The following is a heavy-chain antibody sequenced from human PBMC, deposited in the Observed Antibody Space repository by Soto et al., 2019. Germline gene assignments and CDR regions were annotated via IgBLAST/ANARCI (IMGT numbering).Heavy chain of an antibody. D-gene: IGHD6-6*01. J-gene: IGHJ4*02. Sequence: QVQLVQSGAEVKKPGASVKVSCKASGYTFTSYVINWVRQATGQGLEWMGWMNPNSGNTGYAQKFQGRVTMTRNTSISTAYMELGSLRWEGAALYYFARGVGARPSDYWCQGTLVTVSS. CDR2: MNPNSGNT. CDR1: GYTFTSYV. V-gene: IGHV1-8*01. CDR3: ARGVGARPSDY.